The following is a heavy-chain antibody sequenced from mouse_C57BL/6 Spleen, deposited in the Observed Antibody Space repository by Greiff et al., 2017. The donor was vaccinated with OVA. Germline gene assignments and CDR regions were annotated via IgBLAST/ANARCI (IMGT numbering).Heavy chain of an antibody. CDR3: AREPIYYYGSSYVWFAY. CDR1: GYSITSGYY. D-gene: IGHD1-1*01. Sequence: VQLKESGPGLVKPSQSLFLTCSVTGYSITSGYYWNWIRQFPGNKLEWMGYISYDGSNNYNPSLKNRISITRDTSKNQFFLKLNSVTTEDTATYYCAREPIYYYGSSYVWFAYWGQGTLVTVSA. V-gene: IGHV3-6*01. CDR2: ISYDGSN. J-gene: IGHJ3*01.